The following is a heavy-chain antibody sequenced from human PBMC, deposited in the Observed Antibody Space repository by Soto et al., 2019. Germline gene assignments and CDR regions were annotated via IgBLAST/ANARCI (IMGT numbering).Heavy chain of an antibody. V-gene: IGHV3-23*01. CDR2: ISEDGIYT. D-gene: IGHD1-26*01. Sequence: GGSLRLSCTASGFTFSTYAMSWVRQAPGEGLEWASSISEDGIYTDYADSVKGRFTISRDNSKNTLYVQMTSLRAEDTAVYYCAKETSPNTYYTFDFWGQGTMVTVSS. CDR1: GFTFSTYA. J-gene: IGHJ3*01. CDR3: AKETSPNTYYTFDF.